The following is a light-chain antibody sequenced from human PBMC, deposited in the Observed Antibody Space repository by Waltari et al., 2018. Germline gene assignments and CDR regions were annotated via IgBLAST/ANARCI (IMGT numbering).Light chain of an antibody. CDR3: QQYYSNPLT. Sequence: IVMTQSPDSLDVSLGERATINCKSSQSVLYSSNNKNYLAWYQQKPGQPPKLLIYWASTRESGVPDRFSGSGSGTDFTLTISSLQAEDVAVYYCQQYYSNPLTFGQGTKLELK. J-gene: IGKJ2*01. CDR1: QSVLYSSNNKNY. V-gene: IGKV4-1*01. CDR2: WAS.